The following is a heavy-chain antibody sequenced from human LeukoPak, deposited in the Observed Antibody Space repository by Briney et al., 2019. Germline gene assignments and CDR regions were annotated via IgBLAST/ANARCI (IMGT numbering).Heavy chain of an antibody. V-gene: IGHV1-18*01. D-gene: IGHD6-19*01. CDR2: ISTYNSNT. CDR1: GYTFTSYG. Sequence: ASVKVSCNASGYTFTSYGISWVRQAPGQGLEWMGWISTYNSNTNYAQKPQGRVTMSTGTSTGTAYMELRSLRSDDTAVYYCARRVAVARSDAFVIWGEGAMVTVSS. CDR3: ARRVAVARSDAFVI. J-gene: IGHJ3*02.